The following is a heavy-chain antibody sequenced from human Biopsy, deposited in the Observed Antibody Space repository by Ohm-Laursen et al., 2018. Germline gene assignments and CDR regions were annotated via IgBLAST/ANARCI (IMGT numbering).Heavy chain of an antibody. CDR3: ARDSGILNYGNFKYYHYYGMDV. Sequence: GTLSLTCTVSGDSVTKYYWSWIRQPPGKGLEWIGHIYYSVMTNYNPSLQSRVSISVDTSRNQVSLTLSSVTAADMAVYYCARDSGILNYGNFKYYHYYGMDVWGQGTMVTVSS. CDR2: IYYSVMT. V-gene: IGHV4-59*02. J-gene: IGHJ6*02. CDR1: GDSVTKYY. D-gene: IGHD4-11*01.